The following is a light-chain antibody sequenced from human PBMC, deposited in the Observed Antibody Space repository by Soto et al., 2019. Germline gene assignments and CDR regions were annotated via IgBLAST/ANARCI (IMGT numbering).Light chain of an antibody. CDR1: QSVSSSY. V-gene: IGKV3-20*01. CDR3: QQYGISPGT. CDR2: GAS. Sequence: EIVLTQSPGTLSLSPGKRSTLSCRARQSVSSSYLAWYQQKPGQAPRLLIYGASSRATRIPDRFSGSGSGTDFTLTISRLEPEDFALYYCQQYGISPGTFGGGTKVEIK. J-gene: IGKJ4*01.